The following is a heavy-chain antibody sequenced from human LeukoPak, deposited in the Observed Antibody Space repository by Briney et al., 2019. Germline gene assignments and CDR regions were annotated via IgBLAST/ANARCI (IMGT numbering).Heavy chain of an antibody. CDR2: INPNSGGT. D-gene: IGHD6-13*01. J-gene: IGHJ5*02. Sequence: ASVKVFCKASGYTFTGYYMHWVRQAPGQGLEWMGWINPNSGGTNYAQKFQGRVTMTRDTSISTAYMELSRPRSDDTAVYYCARSEYSSSWGVKWFDPWGQGTLVTVSS. CDR3: ARSEYSSSWGVKWFDP. V-gene: IGHV1-2*02. CDR1: GYTFTGYY.